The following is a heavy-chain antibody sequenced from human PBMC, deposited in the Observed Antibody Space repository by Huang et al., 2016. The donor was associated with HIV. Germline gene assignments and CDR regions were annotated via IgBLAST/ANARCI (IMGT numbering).Heavy chain of an antibody. V-gene: IGHV4-39*02. CDR1: FASISGNSQY. J-gene: IGHJ4*02. Sequence: LLLRESGSGLVKTSETMSLSCTVAFASISGNSQYWTGVRQSPGKGLEWIASMHYGGRTYYKPSLKSRVSMAVDTSHNQHFSLTLASVTAADTAVYFCASGPVIVSISRFYFEQWGPGILVTV. D-gene: IGHD3-22*01. CDR3: ASGPVIVSISRFYFEQ. CDR2: MHYGGRT.